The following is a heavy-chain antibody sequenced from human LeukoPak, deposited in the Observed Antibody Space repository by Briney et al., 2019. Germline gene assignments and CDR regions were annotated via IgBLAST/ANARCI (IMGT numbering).Heavy chain of an antibody. J-gene: IGHJ4*02. D-gene: IGHD3-22*01. V-gene: IGHV6-1*01. CDR2: TYYRSKWYN. Sequence: SQTLSLTCAISGDSVSSNSAAWNWIRQSPSRGLEWLGRTYYRSKWYNDYAVSVKSRITINPDTSKNQFSLQLNSVTPEDTAVYYCARVGFYDSSGYLHYYFDYWGQGTLVTVSS. CDR1: GDSVSSNSAA. CDR3: ARVGFYDSSGYLHYYFDY.